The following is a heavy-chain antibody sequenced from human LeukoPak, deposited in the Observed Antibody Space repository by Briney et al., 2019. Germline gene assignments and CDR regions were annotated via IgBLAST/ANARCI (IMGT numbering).Heavy chain of an antibody. CDR3: ARDASPGPLGMFAFDI. CDR2: IIHSGSTRST. D-gene: IGHD1-14*01. V-gene: IGHV4-34*12. J-gene: IGHJ3*02. CDR1: GGSFSFYY. Sequence: SETLSLTCAVSGGSFSFYYWSWIRQPPRKGLEWIGEIIHSGSTRSTNYNPSLKSRVTISVDTSKNQFSLKLSSVTAADTAVYYCARDASPGPLGMFAFDIWGQGTMVTVSS.